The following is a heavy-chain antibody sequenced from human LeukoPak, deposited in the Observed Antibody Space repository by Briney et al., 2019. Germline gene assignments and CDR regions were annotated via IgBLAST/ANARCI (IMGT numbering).Heavy chain of an antibody. J-gene: IGHJ4*02. CDR2: INWNGGST. CDR1: GFTFDDYG. V-gene: IGHV3-20*04. CDR3: ARGYSGYDWGNYFDY. Sequence: GGSLRLSCAASGFTFDDYGMSWVRQAPGKGLEWVSGINWNGGSTGYADSVKGRFTISRDNAKNSLYLQMNSLRAEDTALYYCARGYSGYDWGNYFDYWGQGTLVTVSS. D-gene: IGHD5-12*01.